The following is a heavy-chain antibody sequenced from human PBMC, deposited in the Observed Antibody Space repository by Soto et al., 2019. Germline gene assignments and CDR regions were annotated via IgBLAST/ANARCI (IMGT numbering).Heavy chain of an antibody. D-gene: IGHD3-22*01. CDR2: INPSGGST. J-gene: IGHJ3*02. V-gene: IGHV1-46*01. CDR3: ARDLMIDNAFDI. CDR1: GYTFTTYY. Sequence: GASVKVSCKASGYTFTTYYMHWVRQAPGQGLEWMGIINPSGGSTSYAQKFQGRVTMTRDTSTSTVYMELSSLRSEDTAVYYCARDLMIDNAFDIWGQGTMVTVSS.